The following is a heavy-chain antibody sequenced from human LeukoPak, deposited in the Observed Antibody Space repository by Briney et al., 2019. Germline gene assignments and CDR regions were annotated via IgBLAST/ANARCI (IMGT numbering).Heavy chain of an antibody. CDR2: INPNSGGT. J-gene: IGHJ4*02. Sequence: ASVKVSCKASGYTFTGYYMHWVRQAPGQGLEWMGWINPNSGGTNYAQKFQGRVTMTRDTSISTAYMELSRLRSDDTAVYYCAREKGRIAAAVRYFDYWGQGTLVTASS. V-gene: IGHV1-2*02. CDR1: GYTFTGYY. CDR3: AREKGRIAAAVRYFDY. D-gene: IGHD6-13*01.